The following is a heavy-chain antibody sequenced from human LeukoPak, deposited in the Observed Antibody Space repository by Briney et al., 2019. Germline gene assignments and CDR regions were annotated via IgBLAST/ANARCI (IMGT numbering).Heavy chain of an antibody. D-gene: IGHD6-13*01. J-gene: IGHJ5*02. CDR3: AKDSLGSSSKNWFDP. CDR2: ISGSGGST. CDR1: GFTFSSYA. V-gene: IGHV3-23*01. Sequence: GGSLRLSCAASGFTFSSYAMSWVRQAPGKGLEWVSAISGSGGSTYYADSVKGRFTISRDNSKNTLYLQMNSLRAEDTAVYYCAKDSLGSSSKNWFDPWGQGTLVTVSS.